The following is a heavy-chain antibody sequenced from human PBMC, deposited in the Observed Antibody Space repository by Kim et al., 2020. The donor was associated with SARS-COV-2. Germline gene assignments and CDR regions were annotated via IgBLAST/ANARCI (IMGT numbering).Heavy chain of an antibody. D-gene: IGHD1-26*01. V-gene: IGHV4-34*01. CDR3: ARGRVVGIWIDY. Sequence: SETLSLTCAVYGGSFSGYYWSWIRQPPGKGLEWIGEINHSGSTNYNPSLKSRVTISVDTSKNQFSLKLSSVTAADTAVYYCARGRVVGIWIDYWGQGTLVTVSS. J-gene: IGHJ4*02. CDR2: INHSGST. CDR1: GGSFSGYY.